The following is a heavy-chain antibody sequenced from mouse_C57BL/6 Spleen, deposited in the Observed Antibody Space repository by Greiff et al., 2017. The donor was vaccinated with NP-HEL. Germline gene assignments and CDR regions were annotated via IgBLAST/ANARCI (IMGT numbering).Heavy chain of an antibody. CDR2: IYPGSGST. V-gene: IGHV1-55*01. J-gene: IGHJ4*01. D-gene: IGHD2-4*01. Sequence: QVQLQQSGAELVKPGASVKMSCKASGYTFTSYWITWVKQRPGQGLEWIGDIYPGSGSTNYNEKFKSKATLTVDTSSSTAYMQLSSLTSEDSAVYYCARWGVYYDSFYAMDYWGQGTSVTVSS. CDR1: GYTFTSYW. CDR3: ARWGVYYDSFYAMDY.